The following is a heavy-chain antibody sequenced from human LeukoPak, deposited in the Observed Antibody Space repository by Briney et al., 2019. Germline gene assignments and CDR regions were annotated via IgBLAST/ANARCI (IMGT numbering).Heavy chain of an antibody. CDR1: GFTVSSNY. Sequence: SGGSLRLSCAASGFTVSSNYMSWVRQAPGKGLEWVSAISDSGNTYHADSVKGRFTISRDSSKNTLFLQMNRLRPEDAAVYYCAKAPVTTCRGAYCYPFDYWGQGTLVTVSS. CDR3: AKAPVTTCRGAYCYPFDY. J-gene: IGHJ4*02. CDR2: ISDSGNT. V-gene: IGHV3-53*01. D-gene: IGHD2-21*01.